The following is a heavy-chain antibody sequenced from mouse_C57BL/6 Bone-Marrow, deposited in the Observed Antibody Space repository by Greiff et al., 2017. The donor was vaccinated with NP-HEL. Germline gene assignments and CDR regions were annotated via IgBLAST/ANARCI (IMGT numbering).Heavy chain of an antibody. Sequence: EVKLQESGPGLVKPSQSLSLTCSVTGYSITSGYYWNWIRQFPGNKLEWMGYISYDGSNNYNQSLKNRISITRDTSKNQFFLKLNSGTPEDTATYYCAREIYYGSSFFDYWGQGTTLTVSS. CDR1: GYSITSGYY. J-gene: IGHJ2*01. CDR2: ISYDGSN. CDR3: AREIYYGSSFFDY. D-gene: IGHD1-1*01. V-gene: IGHV3-6*01.